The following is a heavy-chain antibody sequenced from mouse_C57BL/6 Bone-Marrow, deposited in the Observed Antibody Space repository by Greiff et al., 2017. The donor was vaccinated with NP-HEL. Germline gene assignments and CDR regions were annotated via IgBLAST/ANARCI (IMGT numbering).Heavy chain of an antibody. CDR3: TPVPLRDY. D-gene: IGHD1-1*01. CDR1: GFNIKDDY. CDR2: IDPENGDT. V-gene: IGHV14-4*01. Sequence: VQLQQSGAELVRPGASVKLSCTASGFNIKDDYMHWVKQRPEQGLEWIGWIDPENGDTEYASKFQGKAPITADTSSNTAYLQLSSLTSEDTAVYYCTPVPLRDYWGQGTSVTVSS. J-gene: IGHJ4*01.